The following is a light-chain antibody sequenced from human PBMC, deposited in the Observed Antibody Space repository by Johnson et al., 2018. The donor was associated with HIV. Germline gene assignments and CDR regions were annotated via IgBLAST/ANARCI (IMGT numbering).Light chain of an antibody. CDR3: GTWNSSRSAHNSV. V-gene: IGLV1-51*02. Sequence: QSVLTQPPSVSAAPGQKVTISCSGSNSNIGNNYVSWYQHLPGTTPKLLIYENNKRPSGIPDRFSGSKSGTSATLGITGLQTGDEAAYYCGTWNSSRSAHNSVFGTGTEVTVL. CDR1: NSNIGNNY. CDR2: ENN. J-gene: IGLJ1*01.